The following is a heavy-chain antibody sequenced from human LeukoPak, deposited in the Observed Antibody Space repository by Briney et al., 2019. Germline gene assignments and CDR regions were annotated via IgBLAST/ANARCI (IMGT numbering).Heavy chain of an antibody. D-gene: IGHD3-10*01. J-gene: IGHJ3*02. V-gene: IGHV3-21*06. CDR2: IANSSDYI. CDR1: GFTFSTYS. Sequence: GGSLRLSCAASGFTFSTYSMNWVRQAPGKGLEWVSSIANSSDYIYYAGSLKGRFTISRDNAKNSLYLHMNSLRPDDTAVYYCARGRSVTILRGVAISDGFDIWGQGTKVTVS. CDR3: ARGRSVTILRGVAISDGFDI.